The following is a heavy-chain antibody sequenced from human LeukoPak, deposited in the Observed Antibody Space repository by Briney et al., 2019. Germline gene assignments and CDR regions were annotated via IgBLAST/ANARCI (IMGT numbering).Heavy chain of an antibody. D-gene: IGHD3-3*01. CDR1: GFTFSSYW. J-gene: IGHJ4*02. CDR3: ARGGASPASITIFGVVTTSVFDY. V-gene: IGHV3-7*01. CDR2: IKQDGGEK. Sequence: GGSLRLSCAASGFTFSSYWMSWVRQAPGKGLEWVANIKQDGGEKYYVDSVKGRFTISRDNAKHSLCLQMNSLRVEDTAVYYCARGGASPASITIFGVVTTSVFDYWGQGTQVTVSS.